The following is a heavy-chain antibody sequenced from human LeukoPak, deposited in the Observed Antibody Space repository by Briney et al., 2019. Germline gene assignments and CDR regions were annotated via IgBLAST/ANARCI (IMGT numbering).Heavy chain of an antibody. CDR3: ARGRLGYSSGWPYYFGMDV. Sequence: ASVTVSCKASGYTFTVHYMHWVRQAPGQGLEWMGWIYPNSGGTNYAQKFQGRVTMTRDTSISTVYMELSRLKSDDTALYYCARGRLGYSSGWPYYFGMDVWGQGTTVTVSS. D-gene: IGHD6-19*01. V-gene: IGHV1-2*02. CDR1: GYTFTVHY. J-gene: IGHJ6*02. CDR2: IYPNSGGT.